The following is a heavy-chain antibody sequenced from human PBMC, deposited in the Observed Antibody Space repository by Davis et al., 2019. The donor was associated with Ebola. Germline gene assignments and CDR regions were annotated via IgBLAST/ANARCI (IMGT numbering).Heavy chain of an antibody. J-gene: IGHJ5*02. CDR3: AGVDYGDYRDWFDP. CDR2: IHYSGST. V-gene: IGHV4-59*01. Sequence: SETLSLTCNVSGGSISSYNWNWIRQPPGKGLEWIGYIHYSGSTNYNPSLRRRVTISVDTAKNQFSLKLTSVTAADTAIYYCAGVDYGDYRDWFDPWGQGTLVTVSS. D-gene: IGHD4-17*01. CDR1: GGSISSYN.